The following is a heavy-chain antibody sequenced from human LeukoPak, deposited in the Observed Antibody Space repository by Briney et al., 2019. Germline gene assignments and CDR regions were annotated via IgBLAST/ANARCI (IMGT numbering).Heavy chain of an antibody. CDR3: ARDLSGYDPHRRQEMGY. CDR1: GFTFSSYW. J-gene: IGHJ4*02. CDR2: ISSSSYI. V-gene: IGHV3-21*01. Sequence: GGSLRLSCAASGFTFSSYWMNWVRQAPGKGLEWVSSISSSSYIYYADSVKGRFTISRDNAKNSLYLQMNSLRAEDTAVYYCARDLSGYDPHRRQEMGYWGQGTLVTVSS. D-gene: IGHD5-12*01.